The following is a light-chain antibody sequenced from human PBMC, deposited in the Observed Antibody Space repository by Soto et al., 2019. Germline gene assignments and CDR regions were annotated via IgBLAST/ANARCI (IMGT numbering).Light chain of an antibody. CDR2: EVS. V-gene: IGLV2-14*01. CDR3: SSYTSSSIWV. Sequence: QSALTQPASVSGSPGQSITISCTGTSSDVGGYNYVSWYQQHPGKATKLMIYEVSNRPSGVSNRFSGSKSGNTASLTISGLQAEDEADYYCSSYTSSSIWVFGGGTKLTVL. J-gene: IGLJ3*02. CDR1: SSDVGGYNY.